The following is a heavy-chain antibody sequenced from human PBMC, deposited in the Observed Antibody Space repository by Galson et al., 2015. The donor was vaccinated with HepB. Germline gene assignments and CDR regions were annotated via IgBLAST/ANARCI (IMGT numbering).Heavy chain of an antibody. V-gene: IGHV6-1*01. J-gene: IGHJ4*02. CDR2: TYYRSKHYF. CDR3: ARGRYSSAWKGGLNY. Sequence: CAISGDSVSSYTAAWNWTRQSPSRGLEWLGRTYYRSKHYFDYAESVKSRITISPDTSKNQVSLQLSSVTPEDTAVYYCARGRYSSAWKGGLNYWGQGTLVTVSS. CDR1: GDSVSSYTAA. D-gene: IGHD3-10*01.